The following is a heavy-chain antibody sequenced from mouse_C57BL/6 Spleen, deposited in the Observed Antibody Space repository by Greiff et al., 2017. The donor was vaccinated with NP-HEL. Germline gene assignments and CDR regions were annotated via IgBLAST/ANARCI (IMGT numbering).Heavy chain of an antibody. D-gene: IGHD1-1*01. CDR2: IDPSDSYT. J-gene: IGHJ4*01. V-gene: IGHV1-69*01. CDR1: GYTFTSYW. Sequence: QVQLQQPGAELVMPGASVKLSCKASGYTFTSYWMHWVKQRPGHGLEWIGEIDPSDSYTNYNQKFKGKSTLTVDKSSSTAYMQLSSLTSEDSAVYYCARGTYYYGSSYGAMDYWGQGTSVTVSS. CDR3: ARGTYYYGSSYGAMDY.